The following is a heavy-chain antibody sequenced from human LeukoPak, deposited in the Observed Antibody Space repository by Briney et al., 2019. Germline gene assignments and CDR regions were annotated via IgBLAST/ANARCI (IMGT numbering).Heavy chain of an antibody. Sequence: SVKVSCKASGGTFSSYAISWVRQAPGQGLEWMGGIIPIFGTANYAQKFQGRVTITTDESTSTAYMELSSLRSEDTAVYYCARDQTGTNYYYYMDVWGKGTTVTVSS. D-gene: IGHD1-1*01. J-gene: IGHJ6*03. CDR2: IIPIFGTA. CDR3: ARDQTGTNYYYYMDV. V-gene: IGHV1-69*05. CDR1: GGTFSSYA.